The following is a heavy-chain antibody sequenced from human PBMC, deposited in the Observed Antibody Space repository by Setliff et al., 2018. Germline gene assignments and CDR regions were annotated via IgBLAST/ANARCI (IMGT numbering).Heavy chain of an antibody. J-gene: IGHJ4*02. CDR2: INPNSGNT. CDR3: ARGSRGFDY. Sequence: EASVKVSCKASGYTFTGYYVHWVRQAPGQGLEWMGWINPNSGNTKYSKNFQDRVAITRDTSASTAYMELSSLTSEDTAVYFCARGSRGFDYWGQGALVTVSS. V-gene: IGHV1-2*02. CDR1: GYTFTGYY.